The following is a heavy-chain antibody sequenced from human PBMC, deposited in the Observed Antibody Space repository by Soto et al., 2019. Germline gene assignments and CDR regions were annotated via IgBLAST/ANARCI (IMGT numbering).Heavy chain of an antibody. V-gene: IGHV1-2*04. CDR3: ARESGGATATLDYYYFYRDV. CDR2: INPNSGVT. D-gene: IGHD5-12*01. CDR1: GDRFTDYY. J-gene: IGHJ6*03. Sequence: QVQLVQSGAEVKEPGASVTVSCRASGDRFTDYYMHWVRQAPGQGLEWMGWINPNSGVTKYAQKFQGWVTMTRDTSIRTVYMQLSRLGFDDTAMYYCARESGGATATLDYYYFYRDVWGTGTTVTVSS.